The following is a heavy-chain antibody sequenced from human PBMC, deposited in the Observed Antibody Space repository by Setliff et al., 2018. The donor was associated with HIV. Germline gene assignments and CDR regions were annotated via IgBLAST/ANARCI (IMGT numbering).Heavy chain of an antibody. D-gene: IGHD3-10*01. J-gene: IGHJ4*02. CDR1: GYTFTSYD. Sequence: GASVKVSCKASGYTFTSYDINWVRQATGQGLEWMGWMNPNSGNTGYAQKFQGRVTMTRTTSISTAYMELSSLRSEDTAVYYCARGAYYGSGSYYGSRYWGQGTLVTVS. CDR2: MNPNSGNT. CDR3: ARGAYYGSGSYYGSRY. V-gene: IGHV1-8*01.